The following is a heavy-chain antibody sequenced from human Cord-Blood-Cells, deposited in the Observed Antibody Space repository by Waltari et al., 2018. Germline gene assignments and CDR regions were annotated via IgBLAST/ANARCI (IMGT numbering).Heavy chain of an antibody. J-gene: IGHJ2*01. D-gene: IGHD3-3*01. Sequence: QVQLKRWGACMLKPSETLSLSRAVYGGSFNSYYWSWFRLLPGPGLAWIVEINHSGSTNYNPSLNSRVTISVDTSKNQFSLKLSSVTAADTAVYYWARAGLRFLDEYVPRYFDLWCRGTLVTVSS. V-gene: IGHV4-34*01. CDR1: GGSFNSYY. CDR3: ARAGLRFLDEYVPRYFDL. CDR2: INHSGST.